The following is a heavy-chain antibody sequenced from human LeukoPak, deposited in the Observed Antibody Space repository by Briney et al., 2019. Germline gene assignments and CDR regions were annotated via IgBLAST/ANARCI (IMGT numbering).Heavy chain of an antibody. D-gene: IGHD3-22*01. CDR2: IDGYGSTI. J-gene: IGHJ3*02. CDR1: GFTFSGYW. Sequence: GGSLRLSCAASGFTFSGYWMHWVRQAPGKGLVWVSRIDGYGSTINYADSVKGRFTISRDNAKNMLYLQMNSLSAEDTAVYYCAEHPGNYESASIWGQGTMVTVSS. CDR3: AEHPGNYESASI. V-gene: IGHV3-74*01.